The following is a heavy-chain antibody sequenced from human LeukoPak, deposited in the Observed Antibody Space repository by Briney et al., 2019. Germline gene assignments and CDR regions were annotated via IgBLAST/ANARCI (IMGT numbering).Heavy chain of an antibody. CDR1: GGSISSYY. D-gene: IGHD3-22*01. J-gene: IGHJ6*02. CDR3: ARDRRDYYDSSGYSYYYGMDV. CDR2: IYYSGST. Sequence: SETLSLTCTGSGGSISSYYWSWIRQPPGKGLEWIGYIYYSGSTNYNPSLKSRVTISVDTSKNQFSLKLSSVTAADTAVYYCARDRRDYYDSSGYSYYYGMDVWGQGTTVTVSS. V-gene: IGHV4-59*01.